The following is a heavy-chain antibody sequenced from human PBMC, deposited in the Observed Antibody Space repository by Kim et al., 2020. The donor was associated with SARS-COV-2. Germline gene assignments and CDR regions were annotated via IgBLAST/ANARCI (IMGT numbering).Heavy chain of an antibody. Sequence: SETLSLTCTVSGGSISSYYWSWIRQPPGKGLEWIGYIYYSGSTNYNPSLKSRVTISVDTSKNQFSLKLSSVTAADTAVYYCARGLGGGSYRSFDYWGQGTLVTVSS. J-gene: IGHJ4*02. CDR2: IYYSGST. CDR1: GGSISSYY. D-gene: IGHD1-26*01. CDR3: ARGLGGGSYRSFDY. V-gene: IGHV4-59*01.